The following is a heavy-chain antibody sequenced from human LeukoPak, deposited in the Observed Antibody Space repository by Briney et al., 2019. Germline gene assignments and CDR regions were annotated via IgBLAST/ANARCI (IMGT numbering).Heavy chain of an antibody. CDR2: ISAYNGNT. CDR1: GYTFTSYG. D-gene: IGHD4-17*01. CDR3: ARQLRRQTNNPLWS. Sequence: ASVKVSCKASGYTFTSYGISWVRQAPGQGLEWMGWISAYNGNTNYAQKLQGRVTMTTDTSTSTAYMELRSLRSDDTAVYYCARQLRRQTNNPLWSWGQGTLVTVSS. V-gene: IGHV1-18*01. J-gene: IGHJ5*02.